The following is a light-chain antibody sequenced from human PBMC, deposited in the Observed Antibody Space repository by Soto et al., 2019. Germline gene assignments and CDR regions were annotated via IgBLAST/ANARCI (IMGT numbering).Light chain of an antibody. J-gene: IGKJ1*01. V-gene: IGKV3-20*01. CDR1: QSISSSY. Sequence: EIVLTQSPGTLSLSPGERATLSCRASQSISSSYLAWYQQKPGQPPRLLIYGASSRATGIPDRFGGSGSGTDFTLTISRLEPEDFAEYYCQQYSISPRTFGQGTKVEIK. CDR2: GAS. CDR3: QQYSISPRT.